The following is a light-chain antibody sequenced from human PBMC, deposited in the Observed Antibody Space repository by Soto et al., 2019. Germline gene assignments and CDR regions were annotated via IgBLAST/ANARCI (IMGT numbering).Light chain of an antibody. CDR1: QSVSSN. V-gene: IGKV3-15*01. Sequence: EIVMTQSQDTLSVSTGERATLSCRASQSVSSNLAWYQQKPGQAPRVLIYGASTRATGIPARFSGSGSGTEFTLTISSLQSEDFAVYYCQQYNNWWTFAQGTKVDTK. CDR2: GAS. J-gene: IGKJ1*01. CDR3: QQYNNWWT.